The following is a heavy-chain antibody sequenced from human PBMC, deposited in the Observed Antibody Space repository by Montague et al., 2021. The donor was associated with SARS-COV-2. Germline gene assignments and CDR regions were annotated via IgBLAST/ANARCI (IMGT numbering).Heavy chain of an antibody. CDR3: ARIPVGSKYYFDF. J-gene: IGHJ4*02. CDR1: GDSVSSNIAT. CDR2: TYYRSKWYN. Sequence: CAISGDSVSSNIATWNWIRQSPSRGLEWLGRTYYRSKWYNDYAESVKSRITNDPDTSKHQFSLHLNPVTPEDTAVYYCARIPVGSKYYFDFWGQGTLVTVS. V-gene: IGHV6-1*01. D-gene: IGHD2-2*01.